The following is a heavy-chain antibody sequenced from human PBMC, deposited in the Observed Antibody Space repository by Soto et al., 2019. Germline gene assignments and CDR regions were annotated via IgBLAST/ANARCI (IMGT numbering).Heavy chain of an antibody. CDR3: ARGGPDNYGARGSRVADF. CDR2: IKSDGRST. J-gene: IGHJ4*02. V-gene: IGHV3-74*01. CDR1: GFTFNDYW. Sequence: EVQLVESGGGLVQPGGSLRLSCEASGFTFNDYWMHWVRQVPGQGLVWVSRIKSDGRSTSYADSVKGRFTISRDNAKNTLYLQMNSLSDDDSAVYYCARGGPDNYGARGSRVADFWGQGTLVTVSS. D-gene: IGHD2-21*01.